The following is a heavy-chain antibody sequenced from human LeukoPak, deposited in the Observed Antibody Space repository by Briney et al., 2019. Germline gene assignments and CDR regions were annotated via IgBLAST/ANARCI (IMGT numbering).Heavy chain of an antibody. CDR2: IYYSGVT. J-gene: IGHJ6*03. CDR3: AREWTGYCNGGPCPFHMDV. D-gene: IGHD2-15*01. V-gene: IGHV4-4*07. Sequence: SETLSLTCTVSGDSINSYYWSWIRQPAGKGLEWIGRIYYSGVTHYNPSLDSRVTMSVDTSKNQFSLKLRSVTAADTAMYYCAREWTGYCNGGPCPFHMDVWGKGTTVTVSS. CDR1: GDSINSYY.